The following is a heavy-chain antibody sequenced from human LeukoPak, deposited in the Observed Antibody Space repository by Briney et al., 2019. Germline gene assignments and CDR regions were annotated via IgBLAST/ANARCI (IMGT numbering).Heavy chain of an antibody. V-gene: IGHV3-30*04. J-gene: IGHJ4*02. CDR1: GFTFSSYA. D-gene: IGHD1-20*01. CDR3: ATDGSYNWNYFDY. Sequence: GRSLRLSCAASGFTFSSYAMHWVRQAPSKGLEWVAIISYDGSNKYYADSVKGRLTISSDNAKNTLYLQMNSLRAEDTAVYYCATDGSYNWNYFDYWGQGTLVTVSS. CDR2: ISYDGSNK.